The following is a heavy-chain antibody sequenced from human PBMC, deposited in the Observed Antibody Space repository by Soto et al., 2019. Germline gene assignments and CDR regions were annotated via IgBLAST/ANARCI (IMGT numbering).Heavy chain of an antibody. CDR1: GGSISSSNW. CDR3: ARTKKLGYCSGGSCVYYFDY. J-gene: IGHJ4*02. CDR2: IYHSGST. Sequence: PSETLSLTCAVSGGSISSSNWWSWVRQPPGKGLEWIGEIYHSGSTNYNPSLKSRVTISVDKSKNQFSLKLSSVTAADTAVYYCARTKKLGYCSGGSCVYYFDYWGQGTLVTVSS. D-gene: IGHD2-15*01. V-gene: IGHV4-4*02.